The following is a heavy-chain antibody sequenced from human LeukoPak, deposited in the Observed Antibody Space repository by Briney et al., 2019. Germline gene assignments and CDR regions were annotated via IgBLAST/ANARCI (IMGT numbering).Heavy chain of an antibody. V-gene: IGHV4-4*07. Sequence: SETLSLTCTVSGCSISSYYWSWIRQPAGKGLEWIGRIYTSGSTNYNPSLKSRVTISVDTSKNQFSLKLSSVTAADTAVYHCARGYSSSWYYNWFDPWGQGTLVTVSS. D-gene: IGHD6-13*01. CDR2: IYTSGST. CDR3: ARGYSSSWYYNWFDP. CDR1: GCSISSYY. J-gene: IGHJ5*02.